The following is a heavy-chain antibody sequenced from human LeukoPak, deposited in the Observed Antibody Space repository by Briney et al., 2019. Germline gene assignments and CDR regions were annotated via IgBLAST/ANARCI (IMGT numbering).Heavy chain of an antibody. V-gene: IGHV4-59*01. D-gene: IGHD1-7*01. Sequence: PSETLSLTCTVSGGSISSYYWSWIRQPPGKGLEWIGYIYYSGSTNYNPSLKSRVTISVDTSKSQFSLKLSSVTAADTAVYYCARGGRTGTVDYWGQGTLVTVSS. CDR1: GGSISSYY. CDR2: IYYSGST. CDR3: ARGGRTGTVDY. J-gene: IGHJ4*02.